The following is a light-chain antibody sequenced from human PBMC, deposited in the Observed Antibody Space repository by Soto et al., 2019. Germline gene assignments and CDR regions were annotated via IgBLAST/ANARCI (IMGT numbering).Light chain of an antibody. CDR1: QSVTTR. Sequence: IVLTQSPGTLSLSPGERVTLSCRASQSVTTRLAWYQHKPGQAPRLLMSGASSRASGVPVRFSGSGSGTDFTLIISRLEPEDFALYYCQQYGGSPITFGLGTRLEIK. CDR2: GAS. J-gene: IGKJ5*01. CDR3: QQYGGSPIT. V-gene: IGKV3-20*01.